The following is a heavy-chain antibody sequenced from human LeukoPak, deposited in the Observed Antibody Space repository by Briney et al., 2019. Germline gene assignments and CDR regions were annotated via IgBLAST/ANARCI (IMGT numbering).Heavy chain of an antibody. CDR3: ARRYSIAVAGPLRS. D-gene: IGHD6-19*01. V-gene: IGHV1-18*01. J-gene: IGHJ5*02. CDR1: GYTFTSYG. Sequence: ASVKVSCKASGYTFTSYGISWVRQAPGQGLEWTGWISAYNGNTNYAQKLQGRVTMTTDTSTSTAYMELRSLRSDDTAVYYCARRYSIAVAGPLRSWGQGTLVTVSS. CDR2: ISAYNGNT.